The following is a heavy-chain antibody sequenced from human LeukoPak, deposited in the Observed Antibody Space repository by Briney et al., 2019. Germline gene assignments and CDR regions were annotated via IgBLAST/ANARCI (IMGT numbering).Heavy chain of an antibody. Sequence: PGRSLRLSCAASGFTSSSYAMHWVRQAPGKGLEWVAVISYDGSNKYYADSAKGRFTISRDNSKNTLYLQMNSLRAEDTAVYYCARNYDSSGYYGFDYWGQGTLVTVSS. J-gene: IGHJ4*02. CDR2: ISYDGSNK. D-gene: IGHD3-22*01. CDR3: ARNYDSSGYYGFDY. CDR1: GFTSSSYA. V-gene: IGHV3-30-3*01.